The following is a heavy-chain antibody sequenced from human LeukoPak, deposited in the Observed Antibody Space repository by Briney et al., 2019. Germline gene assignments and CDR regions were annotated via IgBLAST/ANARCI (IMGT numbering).Heavy chain of an antibody. V-gene: IGHV1-69*04. CDR1: GGTFSSYA. CDR3: ARAPFSGRGTFDP. J-gene: IGHJ5*02. CDR2: TIPILGIA. Sequence: SVTVSCKASGGTFSSYAISWVRQAPGQGLEWMGRTIPILGIANYAQKFQGRVTITADKSTSTAYMELSSLRSEDTAVYYCARAPFSGRGTFDPWGQGTLVTVSS. D-gene: IGHD5-12*01.